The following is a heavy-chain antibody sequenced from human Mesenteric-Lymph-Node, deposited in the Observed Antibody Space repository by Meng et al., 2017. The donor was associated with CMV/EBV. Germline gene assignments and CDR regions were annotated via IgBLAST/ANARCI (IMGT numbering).Heavy chain of an antibody. D-gene: IGHD4-17*01. Sequence: GGSLRLSCAASGFSFSSYWMSWVRQAPGKGLEWVANIKQDGSEKFYVDTVKGRFTVSRDNAKNSLYLQMNSLRAEDTAVYYCARPLSPVTRYCFGNWGQGTLVTVSS. V-gene: IGHV3-7*01. CDR3: ARPLSPVTRYCFGN. CDR2: IKQDGSEK. CDR1: GFSFSSYW. J-gene: IGHJ4*02.